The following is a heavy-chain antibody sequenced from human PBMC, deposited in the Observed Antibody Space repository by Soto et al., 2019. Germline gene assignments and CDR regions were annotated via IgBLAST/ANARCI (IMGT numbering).Heavy chain of an antibody. CDR2: IYHSGST. CDR3: ARGGIAAPKNWFDP. J-gene: IGHJ5*02. CDR1: GGSISSGGYS. D-gene: IGHD6-13*01. V-gene: IGHV4-30-2*01. Sequence: SETLSLTCAVSGGSISSGGYSWSWIRQPPGKGLEWIGYIYHSGSTYYNPSLKSRVTISVDRSKNQFSLKLSSVTAADTAVYYCARGGIAAPKNWFDPWGQGTLVTVS.